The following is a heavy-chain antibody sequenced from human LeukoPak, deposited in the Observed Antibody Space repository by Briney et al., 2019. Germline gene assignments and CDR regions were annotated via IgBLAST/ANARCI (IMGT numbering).Heavy chain of an antibody. CDR3: ARRMGSGATYPRTFDY. J-gene: IGHJ4*02. Sequence: SETLSLTCTVTGGSISTRNHYWGWLRQPPGKGLEWIGSIGYTGTTNSDPSLKSRVTLSVDTSKNQVSLTLSSVTAADTAVYFCARRMGSGATYPRTFDYWGQGTLVTVSS. D-gene: IGHD2-8*02. V-gene: IGHV4-39*01. CDR1: GGSISTRNHY. CDR2: IGYTGTT.